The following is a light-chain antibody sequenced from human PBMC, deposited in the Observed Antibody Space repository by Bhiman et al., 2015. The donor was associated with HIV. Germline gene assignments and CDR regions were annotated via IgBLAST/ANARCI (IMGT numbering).Light chain of an antibody. Sequence: QSVLTQPPSVSGAPGQRVTISCIGSSSNIGADYRVHWYQQLPGTAPKLLIFGNNERPSGVPDRFSGSKSGNSASLAITGLQAEDEADYYCQSYDNSLRGWVFGGGTTLTVL. J-gene: IGLJ3*02. V-gene: IGLV1-40*01. CDR1: SSNIGADYR. CDR3: QSYDNSLRGWV. CDR2: GNN.